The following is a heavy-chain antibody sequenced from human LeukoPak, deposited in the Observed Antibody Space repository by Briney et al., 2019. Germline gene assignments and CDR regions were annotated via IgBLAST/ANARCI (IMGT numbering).Heavy chain of an antibody. D-gene: IGHD5-24*01. V-gene: IGHV3-15*01. CDR3: TTAPTRTWLPYFGY. CDR2: ITASGTE. Sequence: GGSLRLSCAVSGLTFTDAWVSWVRQAPGNGLEWVARITASGTENYAAPVKARFTASRDDSKTTVYLQMKSLTTDDTAVYYCTTAPTRTWLPYFGYWGQGTVVTVSS. J-gene: IGHJ4*02. CDR1: GLTFTDAW.